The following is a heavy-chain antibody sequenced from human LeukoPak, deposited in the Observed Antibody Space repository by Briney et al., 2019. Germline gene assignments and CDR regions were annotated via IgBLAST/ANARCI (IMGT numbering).Heavy chain of an antibody. CDR2: INAGNGNT. D-gene: IGHD3-10*01. Sequence: AASVKVSCKASGYTSTSYAMHWVRQAPGQRLEWMGWINAGNGNTKYSQKFQGRVTITRDTSASTAYMELSSLRSEDTAVYYCASLYYYGSGSYYPYYYYGMDVWGQGTTVTVSS. V-gene: IGHV1-3*01. CDR1: GYTSTSYA. J-gene: IGHJ6*02. CDR3: ASLYYYGSGSYYPYYYYGMDV.